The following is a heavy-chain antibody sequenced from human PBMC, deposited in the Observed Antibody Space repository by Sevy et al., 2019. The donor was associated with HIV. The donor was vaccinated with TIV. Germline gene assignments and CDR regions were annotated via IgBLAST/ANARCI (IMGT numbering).Heavy chain of an antibody. CDR3: ARQGDLDYFDY. CDR1: GYNFPPYW. V-gene: IGHV5-51*01. CDR2: IHPADSDT. Sequence: GESLKISCMGSGYNFPPYWIGWVRQMPGKGLEWMGIIHPADSDTGYSLSFQGQVTISADTFINTVYLQWSSLKASDTAIYYCARQGDLDYFDYWGQGTLVTVSS. D-gene: IGHD3-10*01. J-gene: IGHJ4*02.